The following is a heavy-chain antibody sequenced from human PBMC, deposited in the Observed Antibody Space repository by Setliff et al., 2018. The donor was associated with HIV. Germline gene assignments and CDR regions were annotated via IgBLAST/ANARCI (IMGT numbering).Heavy chain of an antibody. CDR1: RFTFSSYA. J-gene: IGHJ4*02. CDR3: ARDSLRLPKYTTSWEYFDS. Sequence: GGSLRLSCAASRFTFSSYAMTWVRQAPGKGLEWVSTISATGGSTYYADSVKGRFTISRDNSKNTLYLQMNSLTSDDTAVYYCARDSLRLPKYTTSWEYFDSWGQGTLVTVSS. D-gene: IGHD6-6*01. V-gene: IGHV3-23*01. CDR2: ISATGGST.